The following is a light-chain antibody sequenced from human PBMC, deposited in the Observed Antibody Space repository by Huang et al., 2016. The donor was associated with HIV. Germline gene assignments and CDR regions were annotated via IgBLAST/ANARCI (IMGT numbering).Light chain of an antibody. V-gene: IGKV3-11*01. CDR1: QSVSPF. CDR2: DAS. CDR3: QQHSYWPIT. J-gene: IGKJ5*01. Sequence: DIVLTQSPATLSLSPGERATVSCRASQSVSPFLAWYQHKPGQAPRLLLFDASHRASGVPARFSGTGSGTDFTLTISSLEPSDVAVYYCQQHSYWPITFGRGTRLEI.